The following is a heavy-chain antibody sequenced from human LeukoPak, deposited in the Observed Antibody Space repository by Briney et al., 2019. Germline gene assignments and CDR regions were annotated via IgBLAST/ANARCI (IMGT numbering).Heavy chain of an antibody. D-gene: IGHD4-23*01. J-gene: IGHJ6*02. CDR1: GGSISSYY. CDR3: ARDSTVVTAYGMDV. Sequence: SETLSLTCTVSGGSISSYYRSWIRQPPGKGLEWIGYIYYSGSTNYNPSLKSRVTISVDTSKNQFSLKLSSVTAADTAVYYCARDSTVVTAYGMDVWGQGTTVTVSS. V-gene: IGHV4-59*01. CDR2: IYYSGST.